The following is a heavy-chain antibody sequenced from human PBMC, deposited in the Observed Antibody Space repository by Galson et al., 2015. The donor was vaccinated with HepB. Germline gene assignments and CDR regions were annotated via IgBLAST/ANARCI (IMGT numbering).Heavy chain of an antibody. Sequence: SLRLSCAASGFAFNNAWMNWVRQAPGKGLEWVGRIKSKTDGGTTGYAAPVKGRFTISRDDSRNTLYLQMHSLKTDDTAVYYCTTDVYFSSYWSWLDPWGQGTLVTVSS. CDR3: TTDVYFSSYWSWLDP. CDR2: IKSKTDGGTT. J-gene: IGHJ5*02. CDR1: GFAFNNAW. V-gene: IGHV3-15*01. D-gene: IGHD2-2*01.